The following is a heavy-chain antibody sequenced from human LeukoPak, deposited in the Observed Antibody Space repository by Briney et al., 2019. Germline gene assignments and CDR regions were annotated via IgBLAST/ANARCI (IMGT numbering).Heavy chain of an antibody. CDR3: ARGSTVLVPAGGSTKNNWVDP. CDR2: IIPIFGTA. D-gene: IGHD2-2*01. V-gene: IGHV1-69*13. J-gene: IGHJ5*02. Sequence: GASVKVSCKASGGTFSGFAISWVRQAPGQGLEWMGGIIPIFGTADYAQKFQGRVTITADESTSTAYMELSSLRSEDTAVYYCARGSTVLVPAGGSTKNNWVDPWGQGTLVTVSS. CDR1: GGTFSGFA.